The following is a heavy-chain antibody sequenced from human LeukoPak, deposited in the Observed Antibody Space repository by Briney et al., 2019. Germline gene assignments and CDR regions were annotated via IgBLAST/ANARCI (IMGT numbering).Heavy chain of an antibody. D-gene: IGHD3-10*01. CDR1: GFTFSSYA. CDR2: IIGSGGST. J-gene: IGHJ3*02. CDR3: AKGQTEILLWFGADAFDI. V-gene: IGHV3-23*01. Sequence: GGSLRLSCAASGFTFSSYAMSWVRQAPGKGLEWVSGIIGSGGSTYYADSVKGRFTISRDNSKNTLYLQMNSLRAEDTAVYYCAKGQTEILLWFGADAFDIWGQGTMVTVSS.